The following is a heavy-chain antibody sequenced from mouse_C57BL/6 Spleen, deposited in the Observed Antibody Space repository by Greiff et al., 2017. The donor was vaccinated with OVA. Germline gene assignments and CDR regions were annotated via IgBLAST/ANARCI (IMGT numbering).Heavy chain of an antibody. Sequence: QVQLKQPGAELVMPGASVKLSCKASGYTFTSYWMHWVKQRPGQGLEWIGEIDPSDSYTNYNQKFKGKSTLTVDKSSSTAYMQLSSLTSEDSAVYYCARVEKNYYGSSPYYFDYWGQGTTLTVS. D-gene: IGHD1-1*01. V-gene: IGHV1-69*01. J-gene: IGHJ2*01. CDR1: GYTFTSYW. CDR3: ARVEKNYYGSSPYYFDY. CDR2: IDPSDSYT.